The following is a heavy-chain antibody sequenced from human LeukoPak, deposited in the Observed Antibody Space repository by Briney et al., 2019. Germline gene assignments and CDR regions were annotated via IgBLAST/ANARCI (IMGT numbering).Heavy chain of an antibody. CDR3: ARDGLRPQGGAFDI. CDR1: GFTFSSYG. J-gene: IGHJ3*02. D-gene: IGHD4-17*01. Sequence: GRSLRLSCAASGFTFSSYGMHWVRQAPGKGLEWVAVISYDGSNKYYADSVKGRFTISRDNSKNTLYLQMNSLRAEDTAVYYCARDGLRPQGGAFDIWGQGTMVTVSS. V-gene: IGHV3-30*19. CDR2: ISYDGSNK.